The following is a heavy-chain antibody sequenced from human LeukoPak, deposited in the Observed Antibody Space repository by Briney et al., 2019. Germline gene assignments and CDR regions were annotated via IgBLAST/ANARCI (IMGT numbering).Heavy chain of an antibody. CDR1: EFTFSRYW. D-gene: IGHD2-21*02. CDR2: IKGDGSST. V-gene: IGHV3-74*01. J-gene: IGHJ2*01. CDR3: ARDGPGAVVVTAAATFDL. Sequence: PGGSLRLSCAASEFTFSRYWMHWVRQAPGKGLVWVSRIKGDGSSTTYADSVKGRFTISRDNAKNTLYLQMNSLTAEDTAVYYGARDGPGAVVVTAAATFDLWGRGTLVTVSS.